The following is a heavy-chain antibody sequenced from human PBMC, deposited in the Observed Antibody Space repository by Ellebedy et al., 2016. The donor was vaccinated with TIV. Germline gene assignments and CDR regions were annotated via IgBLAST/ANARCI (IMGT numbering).Heavy chain of an antibody. CDR3: TTEDSGWSGH. Sequence: GESLKISCAASGFTFSNAWMSWVRQAPGKGLEWVGRIKSKTDGGTTDYAAPVKGRFTISRDDSKNTLYLQMNSLKTEDTAVYYCTTEDSGWSGHWGQGTLVTVSS. CDR2: IKSKTDGGTT. V-gene: IGHV3-15*01. CDR1: GFTFSNAW. D-gene: IGHD6-19*01. J-gene: IGHJ4*02.